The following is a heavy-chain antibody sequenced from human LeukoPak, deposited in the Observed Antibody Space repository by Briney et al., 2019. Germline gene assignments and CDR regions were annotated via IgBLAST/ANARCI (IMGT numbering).Heavy chain of an antibody. Sequence: PSETLSLTCAVYGGSFSGYYWSWIRQPPGKGLEWIGEINHSGSTNYNPSLKSRVPISLDTSKNQFSLKLSSVTAADTGVYYCARAYDAFDIWGQRTMVTVSS. CDR1: GGSFSGYY. V-gene: IGHV4-34*01. CDR3: ARAYDAFDI. J-gene: IGHJ3*02. CDR2: INHSGST.